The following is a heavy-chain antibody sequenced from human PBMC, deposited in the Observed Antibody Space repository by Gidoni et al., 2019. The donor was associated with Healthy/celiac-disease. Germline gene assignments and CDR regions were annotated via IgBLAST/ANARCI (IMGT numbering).Heavy chain of an antibody. CDR2: IYSGGST. CDR3: ARAVDTAMVGYYFDY. V-gene: IGHV3-53*01. J-gene: IGHJ4*02. CDR1: GFPVSSNY. Sequence: EVQLVEPGGGLIQPGGSLRLSCAASGFPVSSNYMSWVRQAPGKGLEWGSVIYSGGSTYYADSVKGRFTISRDNSKNTLYLQMNSLRAEDTAVYYCARAVDTAMVGYYFDYWGQGTLVTVSS. D-gene: IGHD5-18*01.